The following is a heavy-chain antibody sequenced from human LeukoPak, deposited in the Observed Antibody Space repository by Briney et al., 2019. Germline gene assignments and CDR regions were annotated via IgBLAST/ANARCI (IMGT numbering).Heavy chain of an antibody. Sequence: PEGSLRLSCVTSGFTFTNHWMHWVRQAPGKGLEWVSSISSSSSYIYYADSVKGRFTISRDNAKNSLYLQMNSLRAEDTAVYYCARINYGDYAPYFDYWGQGTLVTVSS. CDR3: ARINYGDYAPYFDY. D-gene: IGHD4-17*01. CDR1: GFTFTNHW. V-gene: IGHV3-21*01. CDR2: ISSSSSYI. J-gene: IGHJ4*02.